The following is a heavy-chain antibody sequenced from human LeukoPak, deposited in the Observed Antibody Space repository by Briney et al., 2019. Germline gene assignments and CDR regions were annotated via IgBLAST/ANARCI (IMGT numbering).Heavy chain of an antibody. D-gene: IGHD3-16*02. J-gene: IGHJ4*02. CDR3: ARDRTGRIIDFDY. V-gene: IGHV4-61*02. Sequence: SETLSLTCTVSGGSISSGSYYWSWIRQPAGKGLEWIGRIYTSGSTNYNPSLKSRVTISVDTSKNQFSLKLSSVTAADTAVYYCARDRTGRIIDFDYWGQGTLVTVSS. CDR2: IYTSGST. CDR1: GGSISSGSYY.